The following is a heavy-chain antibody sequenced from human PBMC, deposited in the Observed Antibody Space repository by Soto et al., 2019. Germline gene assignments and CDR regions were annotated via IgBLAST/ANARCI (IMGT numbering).Heavy chain of an antibody. CDR1: GYTLTEVS. CDR2: FDLEDGET. D-gene: IGHD3-10*01. J-gene: IGHJ4*02. V-gene: IGHV1-24*01. Sequence: ASVKVSCKVSGYTLTEVSIHWVRQAPGNGLEWMGGFDLEDGETIYAQKFQGRVTLTEDTSTDTAYMELSRLRSDDTAVYYCARSDGYGSRTVIDYWGQGTLVTVSS. CDR3: ARSDGYGSRTVIDY.